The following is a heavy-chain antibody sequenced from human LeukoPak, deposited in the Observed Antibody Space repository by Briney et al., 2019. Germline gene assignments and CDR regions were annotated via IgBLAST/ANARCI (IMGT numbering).Heavy chain of an antibody. CDR2: IHNSGST. D-gene: IGHD3-3*02. V-gene: IGHV3-53*01. J-gene: IGHJ4*02. Sequence: GGSLRLSCAASGFIVSTNYMTWVRQAPGKGLEWVSVIHNSGSTYYADSVKGRFTLSIDNSKNMLYLQMNSLRVEDTAVYYCASLARDYWGPGTLVTVSS. CDR3: ASLARDY. CDR1: GFIVSTNY.